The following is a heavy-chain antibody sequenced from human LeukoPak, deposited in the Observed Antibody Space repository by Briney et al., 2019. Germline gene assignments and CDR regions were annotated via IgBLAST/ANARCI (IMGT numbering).Heavy chain of an antibody. D-gene: IGHD5-18*01. CDR1: GFTFSSYG. Sequence: GGSLRLSCAASGFTFSSYGMSWVRQAPGKGLEWVSAISGSGGSTYYADSVRGRFTISRDNSKSTLSLQMNSLRVEDTAIYYCATYRQVLLPFESWGQGTLVTVSS. CDR3: ATYRQVLLPFES. J-gene: IGHJ4*02. CDR2: ISGSGGST. V-gene: IGHV3-23*01.